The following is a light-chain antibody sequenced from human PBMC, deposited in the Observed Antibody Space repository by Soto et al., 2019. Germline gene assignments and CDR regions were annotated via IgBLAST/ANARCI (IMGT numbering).Light chain of an antibody. Sequence: DIQMTQSPSSLPASVGDRVTITCRESQSIRSYLNWYQQKPGRAPKIXIYAASSLEAGVPSRDSGSGSGTDFTLTISSLQPEDFETYYCQQSYKTPFTFGQGTRLEIK. CDR3: QQSYKTPFT. CDR1: QSIRSY. J-gene: IGKJ5*01. V-gene: IGKV1-39*01. CDR2: AAS.